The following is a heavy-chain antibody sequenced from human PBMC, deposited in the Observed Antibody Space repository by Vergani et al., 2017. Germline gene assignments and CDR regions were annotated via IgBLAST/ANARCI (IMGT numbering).Heavy chain of an antibody. J-gene: IGHJ6*03. CDR2: IFSNDEK. CDR1: GFSLSTARMG. CDR3: ARIHSSSWYDYYYYMDV. Sequence: QVTLKESGPVLVKPTETLTLTCTVSGFSLSTARMGVSWIRQPPGKALEWLAHIFSNDEKSYSTSLKSRLTISKDTSKSQVVLTMTNMDPVDTATYYCARIHSSSWYDYYYYMDVWGKGTTVTVSS. D-gene: IGHD6-6*01. V-gene: IGHV2-26*01.